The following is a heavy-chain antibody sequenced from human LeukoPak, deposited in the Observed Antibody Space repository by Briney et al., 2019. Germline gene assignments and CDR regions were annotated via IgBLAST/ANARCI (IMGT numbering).Heavy chain of an antibody. Sequence: GGSLRLSCAASGFTFSNYWMHWVRQAPGKGLVWVSRINSDGSSTTSADSVKGRFTISRDNAKNALYLQMNSLRAEDTAVYYCAKGGATVIDYWGQGTLVTVSS. CDR2: INSDGSST. D-gene: IGHD4-17*01. V-gene: IGHV3-74*01. CDR1: GFTFSNYW. CDR3: AKGGATVIDY. J-gene: IGHJ4*02.